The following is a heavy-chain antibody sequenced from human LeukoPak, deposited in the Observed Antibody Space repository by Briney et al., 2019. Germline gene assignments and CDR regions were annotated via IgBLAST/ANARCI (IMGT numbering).Heavy chain of an antibody. Sequence: PSETLSLTCTVSGGSINGNYWSWIRQPPGKGLEWIGYIYYTGSTNYNPSLGSRVTISVDTSKNQFSLKLNSVTAADTAVYYCARSARRGYFDLWGRGTLVTVSS. J-gene: IGHJ2*01. CDR3: ARSARRGYFDL. CDR2: IYYTGST. CDR1: GGSINGNY. V-gene: IGHV4-59*08.